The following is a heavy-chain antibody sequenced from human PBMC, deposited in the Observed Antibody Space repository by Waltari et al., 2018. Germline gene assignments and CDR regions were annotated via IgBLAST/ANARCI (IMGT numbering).Heavy chain of an antibody. V-gene: IGHV3-53*01. Sequence: EVQLVDSGGNLIRPGGSLRLYCADYGFTFSCNYMSWVRQAPGKGLEWVSLIYAGGGTYYADSVKGRFTISRDSSKNTLYLQLNSLRPEDTAVYYCATRYGDYGGDAFDIWGQGTMVTVSS. CDR1: GFTFSCNY. CDR3: ATRYGDYGGDAFDI. J-gene: IGHJ3*02. CDR2: IYAGGGT. D-gene: IGHD4-17*01.